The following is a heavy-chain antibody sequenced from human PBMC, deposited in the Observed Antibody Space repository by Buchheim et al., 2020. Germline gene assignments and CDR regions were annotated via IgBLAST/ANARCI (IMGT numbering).Heavy chain of an antibody. J-gene: IGHJ4*02. CDR3: AGASRIETMIVGVSYYFDY. Sequence: EVQLVESGGGLVQPGGSLRLSCAASGFTFSSYWMSWVRQAPGKGLEWVANIKQDGSEKYYVDSVKGRFTISSDNAKNSLYLQKNQLRAQDTAVYYCAGASRIETMIVGVSYYFDYWGQGTL. CDR2: IKQDGSEK. D-gene: IGHD3-22*01. CDR1: GFTFSSYW. V-gene: IGHV3-7*04.